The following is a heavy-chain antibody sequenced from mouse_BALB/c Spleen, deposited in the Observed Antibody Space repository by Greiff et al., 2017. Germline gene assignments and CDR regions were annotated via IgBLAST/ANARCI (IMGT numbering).Heavy chain of an antibody. Sequence: EVNVVESGGGLVKPGGSLKLSCAASGFTFSSYTMSWVRQTPEKRLEWVATISSGGGNTYYPDSVKGRFTISRDNAKNNLYLQMSSLRSEDTALYYCATSFITTVVAPSYWYFDVWGAGTTVTVSS. J-gene: IGHJ1*01. CDR2: ISSGGGNT. CDR3: ATSFITTVVAPSYWYFDV. D-gene: IGHD1-1*01. V-gene: IGHV5-9*03. CDR1: GFTFSSYT.